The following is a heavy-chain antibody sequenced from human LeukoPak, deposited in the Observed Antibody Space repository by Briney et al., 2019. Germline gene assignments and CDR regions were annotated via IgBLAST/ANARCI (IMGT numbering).Heavy chain of an antibody. V-gene: IGHV5-51*01. Sequence: LGESLKISCKGSGYSFTSYWIGWVRQMPGKGLEWMGIIYPGDSGTRYSPSFQGQVTISADKSISTAYLQWSSLKASDTAMYYCARLIPNYCSGGSCYRASPLDYWGQGTLVTVSS. J-gene: IGHJ4*02. CDR3: ARLIPNYCSGGSCYRASPLDY. CDR1: GYSFTSYW. D-gene: IGHD2-15*01. CDR2: IYPGDSGT.